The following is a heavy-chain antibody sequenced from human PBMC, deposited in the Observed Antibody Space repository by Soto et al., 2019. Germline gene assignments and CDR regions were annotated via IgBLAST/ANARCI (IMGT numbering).Heavy chain of an antibody. CDR2: IYWDNDK. Sequence: QITLKESGPTLVKPTQTLTLTCSFSGFSLSTTGVGVGWIRQSPGKALEWLAIIYWDNDKRYSPSLKSRVTITKDTSKNQVVRTVTNMDPVDTGTYCCARSLWFGELHWGQGALVTVSS. CDR3: ARSLWFGELH. J-gene: IGHJ4*02. V-gene: IGHV2-5*02. D-gene: IGHD3-10*01. CDR1: GFSLSTTGVG.